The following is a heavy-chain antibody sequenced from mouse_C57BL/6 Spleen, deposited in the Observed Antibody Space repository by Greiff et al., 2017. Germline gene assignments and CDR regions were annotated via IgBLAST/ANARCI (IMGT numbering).Heavy chain of an antibody. D-gene: IGHD1-1*01. V-gene: IGHV5-16*01. J-gene: IGHJ4*01. CDR1: GFTFSDYY. CDR2: INYDGSST. Sequence: EVKLVESEGGLVQPGSSLKLSCTASGFTFSDYYMAWVRQVPEKGLEWVANINYDGSSTYYLDSLKSRFIISRDNAKNILYLQMSSLKSEDTATYYCARDGHYGSRRTSYYAMDYWGQGTSVTVSS. CDR3: ARDGHYGSRRTSYYAMDY.